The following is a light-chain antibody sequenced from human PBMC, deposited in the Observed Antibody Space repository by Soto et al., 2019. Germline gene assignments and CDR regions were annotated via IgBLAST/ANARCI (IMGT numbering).Light chain of an antibody. Sequence: QSALTQPPSASGSPGQSVTISCTGTSSDVGGYNFVSWYQQHPGKAPKLMIYEVSKRPSGVPDRFSGSKSGITASLTVSGLQAEDEADYYCSSYAGKVFGGGTKLTVL. CDR1: SSDVGGYNF. J-gene: IGLJ2*01. CDR3: SSYAGKV. V-gene: IGLV2-8*01. CDR2: EVS.